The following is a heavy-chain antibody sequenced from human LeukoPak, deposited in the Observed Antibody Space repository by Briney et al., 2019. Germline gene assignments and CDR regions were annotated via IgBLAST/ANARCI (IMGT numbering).Heavy chain of an antibody. J-gene: IGHJ5*02. CDR3: VRGQTSLDNWFDP. CDR2: IRPNDGTT. CDR1: GFTFSSYA. V-gene: IGHV3-48*03. Sequence: GGSLRLSCAASGFTFSSYAMGWVRQAPGKGLEWISYIRPNDGTTHYADSVKGRFTISRDNAKNSLSLQMTSLRADDSAVYYCVRGQTSLDNWFDPWGQGTLVIVSS.